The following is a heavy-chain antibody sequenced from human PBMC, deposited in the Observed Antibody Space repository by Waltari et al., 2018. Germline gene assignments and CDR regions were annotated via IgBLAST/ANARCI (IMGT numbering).Heavy chain of an antibody. J-gene: IGHJ4*02. D-gene: IGHD3-22*01. CDR2: IIPILGIA. V-gene: IGHV1-69*02. CDR1: GGTFSSST. CDR3: ARVGGPTYYYDSSGSH. Sequence: QVQLVQSGAEVKKPGSSVKVSCKACGGTFSSSTISWVRQAPGQGLEWMGRIIPILGIANYAQKFQGRVTITADKSTSTAYMELSSLRSEDTAVYYCARVGGPTYYYDSSGSHWGQGTLVTVSS.